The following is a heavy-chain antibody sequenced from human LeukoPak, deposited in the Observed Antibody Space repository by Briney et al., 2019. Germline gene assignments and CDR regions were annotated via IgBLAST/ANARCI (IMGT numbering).Heavy chain of an antibody. D-gene: IGHD3-16*01. J-gene: IGHJ4*02. V-gene: IGHV4-59*01. CDR2: IYNTGIV. CDR1: GASFSSYN. Sequence: PSETLSLTCAVPGASFSSYNWNWMGQPLGKGLEWIGHIYNTGIVNYNPSLKSRVTISLDTSKNQVSLKLTSVTAADTAVYYGARRGFLDYWGQGILVTVSS. CDR3: ARRGFLDY.